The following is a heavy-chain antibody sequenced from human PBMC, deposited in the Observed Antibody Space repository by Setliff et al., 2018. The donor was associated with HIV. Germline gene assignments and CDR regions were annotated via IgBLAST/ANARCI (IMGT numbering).Heavy chain of an antibody. Sequence: PSETLSLTCAVSGGSFTHDYWTWIRQAPGKGLEWIGEIYHTGRTDYNPSLKSRVTISIGASKFQFSLKLNSVTAADTAVYYCAIPPLESTVTTANYFESWGQGILVTVSS. D-gene: IGHD4-17*01. CDR1: GGSFTHDY. CDR3: AIPPLESTVTTANYFES. V-gene: IGHV4-34*01. CDR2: IYHTGRT. J-gene: IGHJ4*02.